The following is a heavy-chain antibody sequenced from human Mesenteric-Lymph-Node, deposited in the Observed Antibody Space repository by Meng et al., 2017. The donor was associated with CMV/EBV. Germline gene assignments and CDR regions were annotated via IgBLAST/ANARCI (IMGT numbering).Heavy chain of an antibody. CDR3: AKGGYCSSTSCLAFDI. D-gene: IGHD2-2*01. J-gene: IGHJ3*02. CDR1: GFTVSSNY. V-gene: IGHV3-53*01. CDR2: IYSGGST. Sequence: GGSLRLSCTASGFTVSSNYMSWVRQAPGKGLEWVSVIYSGGSTYYADSVKGRFTISRDNSKNTLYLQMNSLRAEDTAVYYCAKGGYCSSTSCLAFDIWGQGTMVTVSS.